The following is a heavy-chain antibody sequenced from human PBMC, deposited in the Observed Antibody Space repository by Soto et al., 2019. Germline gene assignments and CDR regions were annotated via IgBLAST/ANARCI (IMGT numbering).Heavy chain of an antibody. CDR3: ARGGPPLYYYDSGGYLGY. CDR2: IYYSGST. Sequence: SETLSLTCTVSGGSISSGDYYWSWIRQPPGKGLEWIGYIYYSGSTYYNPSLKSRVTISVDTSKNQFSLKLSSVTAADTAVYYCARGGPPLYYYDSGGYLGYWGQGTLVTVSS. J-gene: IGHJ4*02. V-gene: IGHV4-30-4*01. D-gene: IGHD3-22*01. CDR1: GGSISSGDYY.